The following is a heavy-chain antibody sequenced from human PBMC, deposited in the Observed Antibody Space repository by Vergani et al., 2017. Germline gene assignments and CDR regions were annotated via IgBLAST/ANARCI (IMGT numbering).Heavy chain of an antibody. D-gene: IGHD6-13*01. Sequence: QVQLVQSGAEVTKPGSSVKVSCKASGGTFSSYAISWVRQAPGQGLEWMGGIIPIFGTANYAQKFQGRVTITADESTSTAYMELSSLRSEDTAVYYCASVPWQSSSWGYYMDVWGKGTTVTVSS. CDR2: IIPIFGTA. J-gene: IGHJ6*03. CDR3: ASVPWQSSSWGYYMDV. V-gene: IGHV1-69*01. CDR1: GGTFSSYA.